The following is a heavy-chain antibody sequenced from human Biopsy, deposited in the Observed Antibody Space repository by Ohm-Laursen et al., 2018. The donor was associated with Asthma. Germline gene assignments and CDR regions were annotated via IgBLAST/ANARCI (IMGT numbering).Heavy chain of an antibody. D-gene: IGHD6-19*01. CDR3: AREGVAGTHIED. Sequence: SLRLSCAASRFTYEMHWVRQAPGKGLEWVAVISYDGSSIYYADSVKGRFTISRDNSKNTLSLQMNRLTAEGTAVYYCAREGVAGTHIEDWGQGTLVTVSS. CDR2: ISYDGSSI. V-gene: IGHV3-30-3*01. CDR1: RFTYE. J-gene: IGHJ4*02.